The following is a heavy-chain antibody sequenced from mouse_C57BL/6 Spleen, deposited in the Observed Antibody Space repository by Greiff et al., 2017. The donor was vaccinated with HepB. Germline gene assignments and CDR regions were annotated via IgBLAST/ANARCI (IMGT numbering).Heavy chain of an antibody. Sequence: EVKLMESGGGLVQPGGSLSLSCAASGFTFTDYYMSWVRQPPGKALEWLGFIRNKANGYTTEYSASVKGRFTISRDNSQSILYLQMNALRAEDSATYDCARRYDYDDAMDYWGQGTSVTVSS. D-gene: IGHD2-4*01. CDR2: IRNKANGYTT. J-gene: IGHJ4*01. CDR1: GFTFTDYY. CDR3: ARRYDYDDAMDY. V-gene: IGHV7-3*01.